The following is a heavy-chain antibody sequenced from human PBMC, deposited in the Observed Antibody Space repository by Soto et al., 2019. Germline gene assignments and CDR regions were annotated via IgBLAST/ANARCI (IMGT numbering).Heavy chain of an antibody. Sequence: QVQLVQSGAEVKKPGASVKVSCKASGYTFTSYAMHWVCQAPGQRLEWMGWINAGNGNTKYSQKFQGRVTITRDTSASTAYMELSSLRSEDTAVYYCARDLGFYGDYGVDYWGQGTLVTVSS. CDR3: ARDLGFYGDYGVDY. D-gene: IGHD4-17*01. CDR2: INAGNGNT. J-gene: IGHJ4*02. V-gene: IGHV1-3*01. CDR1: GYTFTSYA.